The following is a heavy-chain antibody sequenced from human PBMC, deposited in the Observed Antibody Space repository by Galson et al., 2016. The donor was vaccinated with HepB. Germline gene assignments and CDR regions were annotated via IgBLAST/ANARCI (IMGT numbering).Heavy chain of an antibody. D-gene: IGHD1-14*01. J-gene: IGHJ5*02. CDR1: GYSFTTYW. Sequence: QSGAEVKKPGESLKISCKGSGYSFTTYWISWVRQMPGEGLEWMGRIDPTDSYIEYSPSFQGHVTIPVDKSIRTAYLQWSSLKASDTAMDYCATTDRLIDHNNPSWFDPWGQGTLVTVSS. CDR3: ATTDRLIDHNNPSWFDP. CDR2: IDPTDSYI. V-gene: IGHV5-10-1*01.